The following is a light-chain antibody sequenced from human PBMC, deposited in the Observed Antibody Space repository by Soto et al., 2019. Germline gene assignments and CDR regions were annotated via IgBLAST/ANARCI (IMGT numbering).Light chain of an antibody. Sequence: DILMTQSPSSLSPCVGDRVTITCQARQDISKYLNWYQQKPGKAPKLLIYHSANLETGVPSRFSGSGSGTHFTFTISSLQPEDIETYFCQQYDSFPRTFGQGTKLDLK. J-gene: IGKJ2*01. CDR3: QQYDSFPRT. V-gene: IGKV1-33*01. CDR2: HSA. CDR1: QDISKY.